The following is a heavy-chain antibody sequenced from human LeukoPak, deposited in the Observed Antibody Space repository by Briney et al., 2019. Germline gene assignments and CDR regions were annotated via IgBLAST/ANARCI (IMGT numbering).Heavy chain of an antibody. V-gene: IGHV5-51*03. D-gene: IGHD6-19*01. J-gene: IGHJ4*02. CDR3: ARLRRFGAVAGTQAPYDY. CDR2: IYPGDSDT. Sequence: KPGESLKISCKGSGYSFTSYWIGWVRQMPGKGLEWVGSIYPGDSDTRYSPSFQGQVTISADKSISTAYLQWSSLKASDTAMYYCARLRRFGAVAGTQAPYDYWGQGTLVTVSS. CDR1: GYSFTSYW.